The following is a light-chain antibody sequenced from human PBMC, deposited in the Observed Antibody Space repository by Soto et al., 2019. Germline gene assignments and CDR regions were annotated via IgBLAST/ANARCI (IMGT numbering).Light chain of an antibody. J-gene: IGKJ2*01. CDR1: QSVDSNY. CDR2: ATS. V-gene: IGKV3-20*01. CDR3: QQYGRSVYT. Sequence: ENVLTQSPGTLSSSEGERATISCRASQSVDSNYLACHQNKPGQTPILLLYATSTRATGIPERIGGSGSATDFTLAINGLEPEDFAVYYCQQYGRSVYTFGQGTKLDIK.